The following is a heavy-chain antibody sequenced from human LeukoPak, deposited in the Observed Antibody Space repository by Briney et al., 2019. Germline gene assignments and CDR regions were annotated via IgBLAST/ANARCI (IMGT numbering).Heavy chain of an antibody. CDR1: GGSISSYY. D-gene: IGHD3-3*01. V-gene: IGHV4-59*01. J-gene: IGHJ6*03. CDR2: IYYSGST. Sequence: SETLSLTCTVSGGSISSYYWSWIRQPPGKGLEWIGYIYYSGSTNYNPSLKSRVTISVDTSKNQFSLKLSSVTAADTAVYYCARGGEYYDFWSGSDYYYYYYMDVWGKGTTVTVSS. CDR3: ARGGEYYDFWSGSDYYYYYYMDV.